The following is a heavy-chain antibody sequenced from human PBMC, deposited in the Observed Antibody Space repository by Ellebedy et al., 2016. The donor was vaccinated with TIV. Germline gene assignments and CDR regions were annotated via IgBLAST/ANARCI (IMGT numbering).Heavy chain of an antibody. V-gene: IGHV4-4*02. J-gene: IGHJ5*02. Sequence: SETLSLTCDVSGDSISSNNWWSWVRQPPGKGLEWIGDVFHSGTSNYNPSLRSRVTISIDKSAHQVSLMLTSVTAADTAVYFCARTTVTDNWLDTWGQGVLVTVAS. CDR1: GDSISSNNW. D-gene: IGHD4-17*01. CDR2: VFHSGTS. CDR3: ARTTVTDNWLDT.